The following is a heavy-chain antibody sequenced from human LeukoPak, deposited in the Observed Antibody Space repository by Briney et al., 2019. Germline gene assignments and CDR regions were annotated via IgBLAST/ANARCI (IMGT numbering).Heavy chain of an antibody. V-gene: IGHV4-59*11. D-gene: IGHD2-15*01. Sequence: SETLSLTCSVSGDSITGHYLTWIRQPPGNGLEWIGYISHIGSTNYNPSLKSRVTISVDTSKNQFSLKLSSVTAADTAVYYCARGRLRDYWGQGTLVTVSS. CDR1: GDSITGHY. CDR2: ISHIGST. J-gene: IGHJ4*02. CDR3: ARGRLRDY.